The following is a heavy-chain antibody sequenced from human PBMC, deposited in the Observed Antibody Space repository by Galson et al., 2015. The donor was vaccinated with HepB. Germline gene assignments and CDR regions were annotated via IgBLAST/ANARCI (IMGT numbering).Heavy chain of an antibody. CDR2: ISSSGSTI. CDR1: GFTFSDYY. J-gene: IGHJ6*02. D-gene: IGHD2-15*01. Sequence: SLRLSCAASGFTFSDYYMSWIRQAPGKGLEWVSYISSSGSTIYYADSVKGRFTISRDNAKNSLYLQMNSLRAEDTAVYYCARHSVYYYYGMDVWGQGTTVTVSS. V-gene: IGHV3-11*01. CDR3: ARHSVYYYYGMDV.